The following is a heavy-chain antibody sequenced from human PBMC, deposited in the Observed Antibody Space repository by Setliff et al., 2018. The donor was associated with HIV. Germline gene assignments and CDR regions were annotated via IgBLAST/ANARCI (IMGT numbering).Heavy chain of an antibody. CDR1: GGSFSGYY. CDR2: IIHSGGT. CDR3: ARGGLGVVGAIDY. D-gene: IGHD2-15*01. J-gene: IGHJ4*02. V-gene: IGHV4-34*01. Sequence: LSLTCAVYGGSFSGYYWPWIRQPPGRGLEWIGEIIHSGGTNYNRSLKSRVTISVDTSKNQFSLNLSSVTAADTAVYYCARGGLGVVGAIDYWSQGTLVTVSS.